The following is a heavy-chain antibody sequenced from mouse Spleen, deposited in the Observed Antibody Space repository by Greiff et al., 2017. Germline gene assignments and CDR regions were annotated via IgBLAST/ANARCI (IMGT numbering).Heavy chain of an antibody. CDR3: ARDTYDYDLSAMDY. D-gene: IGHD2-4*01. V-gene: IGHV5-4*01. J-gene: IGHJ4*01. CDR2: ISDGGSYT. Sequence: EVKLVESGGGLVKPGGSLKLSCAASGFTFSSYAMSWVRQTPEKRLEWVATISDGGSYTYYPDNVKGRFTISRDNAKNNLYLQMSHLKSEDTAMYYCARDTYDYDLSAMDYWGQGTSVTVSS. CDR1: GFTFSSYA.